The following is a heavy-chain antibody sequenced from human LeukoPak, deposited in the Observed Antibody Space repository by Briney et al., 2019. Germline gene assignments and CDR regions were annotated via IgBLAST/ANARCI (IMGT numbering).Heavy chain of an antibody. V-gene: IGHV3-7*03. CDR3: AREFATDY. J-gene: IGHJ4*02. Sequence: GGSLRLSCAAFGFTFSSYTINWVRQAPGKGLEWVANIKQDGSEEYYVDSVKGRFTISRDNAKNSLYLQMNSLRVEDTAVYYCAREFATDYWGQGTLVTVSS. CDR2: IKQDGSEE. CDR1: GFTFSSYT.